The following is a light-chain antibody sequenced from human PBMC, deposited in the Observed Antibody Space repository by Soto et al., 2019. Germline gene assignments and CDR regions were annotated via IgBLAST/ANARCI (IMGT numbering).Light chain of an antibody. CDR1: SSNIGSNY. CDR3: AAWDDSLSAWV. Sequence: QPVLTQPPSVSATPGQRVTISCSGSSSNIGSNYVYWYQQLPGTAPKLLIYRNDQRPSGVPDRFSGSKSGTSASLAISGLRSEDEADYYCAAWDDSLSAWVFGGGTKLTVL. CDR2: RND. J-gene: IGLJ3*02. V-gene: IGLV1-47*01.